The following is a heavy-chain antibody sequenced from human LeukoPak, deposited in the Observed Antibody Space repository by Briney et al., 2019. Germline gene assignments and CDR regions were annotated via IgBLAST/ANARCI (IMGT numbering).Heavy chain of an antibody. CDR3: ARCNSILTGYYLDYYYYMDV. CDR1: DGSISSSTYY. D-gene: IGHD3-9*01. Sequence: PWETLSLTCTVSDGSISSSTYYWGWVRQPPGKGLEWIGFIYYSGKSYYNPSLKSRVTISVDTFKNQFSLKLSSVTAADTGVYYCARCNSILTGYYLDYYYYMDVWGKGTTVTVSS. CDR2: IYYSGKS. J-gene: IGHJ6*03. V-gene: IGHV4-39*01.